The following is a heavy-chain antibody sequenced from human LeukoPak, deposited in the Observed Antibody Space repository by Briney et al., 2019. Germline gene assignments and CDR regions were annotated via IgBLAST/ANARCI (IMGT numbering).Heavy chain of an antibody. CDR3: ARAVSVSPDFDY. Sequence: ASVKVSCKASGGTFISYAMSWVRQAPGQGLEWMGRIIPIFGTANYAQKFQGRVTITTDESTSTAYMELSSLRSEDTAVYYCARAVSVSPDFDYWGQGTLVTVSS. CDR1: GGTFISYA. V-gene: IGHV1-69*05. CDR2: IIPIFGTA. J-gene: IGHJ4*02.